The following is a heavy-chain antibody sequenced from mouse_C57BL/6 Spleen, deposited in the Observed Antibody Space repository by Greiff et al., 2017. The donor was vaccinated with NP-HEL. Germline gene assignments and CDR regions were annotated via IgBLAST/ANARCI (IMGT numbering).Heavy chain of an antibody. D-gene: IGHD2-10*01. V-gene: IGHV3-6*01. CDR1: GYSITSGYY. CDR3: ARATYWAMDY. CDR2: ISYDGSN. Sequence: DVKLQESGPGLVKPSQSLSLTCSVTGYSITSGYYWNWIRQFPGNKLEWMGYISYDGSNNYNPSLKNRISITRDTSKNQFFLKLNSVTTEDTATYYCARATYWAMDYWGQGTSVTVSS. J-gene: IGHJ4*01.